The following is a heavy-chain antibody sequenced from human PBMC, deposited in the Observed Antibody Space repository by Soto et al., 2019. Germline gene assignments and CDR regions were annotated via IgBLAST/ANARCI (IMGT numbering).Heavy chain of an antibody. CDR1: GYTFAYYF. CDR2: INPTGGPT. CDR3: ARAEELATIRFEH. J-gene: IGHJ4*02. Sequence: GASVKVSCKASGYTFAYYFIHWVRQAPGQGLEWMGVINPTGGPTSYAQKFQGRVSMTRDTSTSTVYMELSTLRYEDTAIYYCARAEELATIRFEHWGQGTLVTVS. D-gene: IGHD3-10*01. V-gene: IGHV1-46*01.